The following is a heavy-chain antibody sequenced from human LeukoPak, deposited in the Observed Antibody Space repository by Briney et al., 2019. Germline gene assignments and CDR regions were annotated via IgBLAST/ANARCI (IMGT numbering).Heavy chain of an antibody. D-gene: IGHD2-15*01. V-gene: IGHV1-69*01. J-gene: IGHJ1*01. Sequence: SVTVSFKTSVDSFTKYSISWVRQAPGQGLEWMGDIAPMFDKANYAQKFQGRVTMTADQSTSTVYMELSSLESDDTGIYYCAREVIVHHPAFGDWGQGTQVTVSS. CDR2: IAPMFDKA. CDR3: AREVIVHHPAFGD. CDR1: VDSFTKYS.